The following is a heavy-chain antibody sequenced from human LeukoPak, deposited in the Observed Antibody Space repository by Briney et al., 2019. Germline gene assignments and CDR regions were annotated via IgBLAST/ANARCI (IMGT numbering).Heavy chain of an antibody. CDR1: GFIFSNYW. J-gene: IGHJ4*02. CDR2: IKEDGSVN. CDR3: ARDAYYDFWSGYPRYFDY. Sequence: HPGGSLRLSCAASGFIFSNYWMMWLRPAPGKGREWVANIKEDGSVNHVMHSVKGRFTLSRDNAKNSVYLQMHSLRAEDTAVYYCARDAYYDFWSGYPRYFDYWGQGTLVTVSS. V-gene: IGHV3-7*01. D-gene: IGHD3-3*01.